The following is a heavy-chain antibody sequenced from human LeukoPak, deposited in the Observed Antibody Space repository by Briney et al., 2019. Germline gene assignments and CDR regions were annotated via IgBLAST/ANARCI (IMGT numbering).Heavy chain of an antibody. CDR2: ISSSSSYI. CDR1: GFTFSSYA. CDR3: ARGYDYYASGSYLFLDY. Sequence: GGSLRLSCAASGFTFSSYAMSWVRQAPGKGLEWVSSISSSSSYIYYADSMKGRFTISRDNAKNSLYLQMNSLRAEDTAVYYCARGYDYYASGSYLFLDYWGQGTLVTVSS. D-gene: IGHD3-10*01. V-gene: IGHV3-21*01. J-gene: IGHJ4*02.